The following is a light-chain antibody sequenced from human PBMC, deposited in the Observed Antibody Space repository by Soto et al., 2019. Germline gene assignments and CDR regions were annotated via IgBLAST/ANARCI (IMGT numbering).Light chain of an antibody. J-gene: IGLJ3*02. CDR2: GNS. CDR3: HSYDSSLSGSV. Sequence: QSVLTQPPSVSGAPGQRVTISCTGSSSNIGAGYDVRWYQQLPGTVPKLLIYGNSNRPSGVPDRFSGSKSGTSASLAITGLQAEDEADYYCHSYDSSLSGSVFGGGTKLTVL. V-gene: IGLV1-40*01. CDR1: SSNIGAGYD.